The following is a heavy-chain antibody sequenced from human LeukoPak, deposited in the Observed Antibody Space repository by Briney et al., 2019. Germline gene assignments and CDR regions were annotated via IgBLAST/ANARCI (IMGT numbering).Heavy chain of an antibody. D-gene: IGHD6-25*01. CDR2: IYFSGTA. V-gene: IGHV4-61*01. CDR3: ARVKAAGDAFDI. J-gene: IGHJ3*02. CDR1: GGSVSSGNYY. Sequence: SETLSLTCTASGGSVSSGNYYWSWIWQPPGRGLEWIAYIYFSGTANYNPSLKSRVTISVDTSKNQFSLRLNSVTAADTAVYYCARVKAAGDAFDIWGQGTMVTVSS.